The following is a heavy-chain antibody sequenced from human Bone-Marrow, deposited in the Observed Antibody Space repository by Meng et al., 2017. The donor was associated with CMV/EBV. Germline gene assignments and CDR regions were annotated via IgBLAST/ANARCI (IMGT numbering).Heavy chain of an antibody. CDR1: GFTFSSFR. CDR3: VRSPGYCSNTNCYTNHFDY. D-gene: IGHD2-2*02. V-gene: IGHV3-21*01. J-gene: IGHJ4*02. Sequence: GGSLRLSCAASGFTFSSFRMNWVRQAPGKGLEWVSSISSSGIYIFYADSLEDRFTISRDNAKNSLHLQMNNLRAEDTAVYYCVRSPGYCSNTNCYTNHFDYWGQGALVTVSS. CDR2: ISSSGIYI.